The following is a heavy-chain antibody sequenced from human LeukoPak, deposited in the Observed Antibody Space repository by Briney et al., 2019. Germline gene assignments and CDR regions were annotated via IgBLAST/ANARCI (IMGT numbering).Heavy chain of an antibody. CDR2: INQDGSEK. D-gene: IGHD6-19*01. CDR1: GFTFSSYW. V-gene: IGHV3-7*01. J-gene: IGHJ3*02. Sequence: GGSLRLSCAASGFTFSSYWMTWVRQAPGKVLEWVASINQDGSEKYYVDSVKGRFTISRDNTKNLVYLQINSLRAEDTAVHYCAREGGSSGWYDAFHIWGQGTMVTVSS. CDR3: AREGGSSGWYDAFHI.